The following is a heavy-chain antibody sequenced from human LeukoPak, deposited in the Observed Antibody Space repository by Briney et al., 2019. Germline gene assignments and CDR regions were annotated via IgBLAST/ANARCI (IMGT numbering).Heavy chain of an antibody. Sequence: SETLSLTCTVSGGSISSYYWSWIRQSPGKGLECIGYIHYTGSTNYNPSLKSRVTISVETSKNQFSLKLKSVTAADTAVYYCARVGYYGSGNDFRFDPWGQGTLVTVSS. CDR1: GGSISSYY. J-gene: IGHJ5*02. V-gene: IGHV4-59*01. D-gene: IGHD3-10*01. CDR3: ARVGYYGSGNDFRFDP. CDR2: IHYTGST.